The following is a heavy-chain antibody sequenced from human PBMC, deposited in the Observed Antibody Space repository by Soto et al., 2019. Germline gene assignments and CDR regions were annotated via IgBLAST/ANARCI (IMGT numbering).Heavy chain of an antibody. D-gene: IGHD1-26*01. V-gene: IGHV4-4*02. J-gene: IGHJ6*02. CDR3: ARVSGSYCYGMDF. CDR1: GGSSSSSDW. CDR2: IYHSGST. Sequence: QVQLQESGPGLVKPSGTLSLTCAVSGGSSSSSDWWSWVRQPPGKGLEWIGEIYHSGSTNYNPSLKSRVTISVAKSKNHFSLKLSSVSAAGTAVYYCARVSGSYCYGMDFWGQGTTGPVSS.